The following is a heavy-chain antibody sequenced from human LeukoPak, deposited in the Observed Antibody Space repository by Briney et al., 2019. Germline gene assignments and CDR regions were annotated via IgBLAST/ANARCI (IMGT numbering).Heavy chain of an antibody. CDR3: ARRPSTMVRGVRTFDP. D-gene: IGHD3-10*01. CDR1: GGSISSYY. Sequence: SETLSLTCTVSGGSISSYYWSWIRQPPGKGLEWIGEINHSGSANYNPSLKSRVTISVDTSKNQFSLKLSSVTAADTAVYYCARRPSTMVRGVRTFDPWGQGTLVTVSS. V-gene: IGHV4-34*01. J-gene: IGHJ5*02. CDR2: INHSGSA.